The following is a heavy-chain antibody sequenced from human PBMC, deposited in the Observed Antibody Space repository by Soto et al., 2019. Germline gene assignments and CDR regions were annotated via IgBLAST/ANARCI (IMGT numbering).Heavy chain of an antibody. D-gene: IGHD3-10*01. Sequence: EVQLVESGGGLVHPGGSLRLSFASSGFTLSGRSMHWVRQAPGKGLVWVSGIDNAGTDSTYADSVKVRFTSSRDNAKNMLYLQMNSLRVEDTAVYYCDRGWFGPDVWGKGTTVTVSS. J-gene: IGHJ6*04. CDR3: DRGWFGPDV. V-gene: IGHV3-74*01. CDR1: GFTLSGRS. CDR2: IDNAGTDS.